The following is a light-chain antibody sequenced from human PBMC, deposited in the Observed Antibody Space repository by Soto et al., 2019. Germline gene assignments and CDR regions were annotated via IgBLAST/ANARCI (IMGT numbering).Light chain of an antibody. Sequence: EIVLTQSPGTLSLSPGERATLSCRASQSVSSNYLAWCQQKPGQAPRLLIYAASSRATGIPDRFSGSGSGTDFTLTISRLEPEDFAVYYCQQYGNSPWTFGPGTKVEI. CDR1: QSVSSNY. CDR3: QQYGNSPWT. J-gene: IGKJ1*01. V-gene: IGKV3-20*01. CDR2: AAS.